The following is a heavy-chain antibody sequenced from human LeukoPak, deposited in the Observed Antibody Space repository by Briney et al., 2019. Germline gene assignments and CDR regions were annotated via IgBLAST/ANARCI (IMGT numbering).Heavy chain of an antibody. D-gene: IGHD6-19*01. CDR3: ASLLIAVAADY. Sequence: PSETLSLTCTVAGGSISSYYWSWIRQPPGKGLEWIGYIYYSGSTNYNPSLKSRVTISVDTSKNQFSLKLSSVTAADTAVYYCASLLIAVAADYWGQGTLVTVSS. CDR2: IYYSGST. V-gene: IGHV4-59*08. CDR1: GGSISSYY. J-gene: IGHJ4*02.